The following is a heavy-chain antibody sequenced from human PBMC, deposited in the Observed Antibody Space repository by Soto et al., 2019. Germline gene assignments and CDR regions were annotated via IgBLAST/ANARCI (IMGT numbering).Heavy chain of an antibody. V-gene: IGHV3-74*01. CDR3: ARASPDYDWGFGELFQSTAPDY. D-gene: IGHD3-10*01. CDR1: GFTFGSYW. Sequence: GGSLRLSCAASGFTFGSYWMHWVRQAPGKGLVWVSRINSDGSSTSYADSVKGRFTISRDNAKNTLYLQMNSLRAEDTAVYYCARASPDYDWGFGELFQSTAPDYWGQGTLVTVSS. J-gene: IGHJ4*02. CDR2: INSDGSST.